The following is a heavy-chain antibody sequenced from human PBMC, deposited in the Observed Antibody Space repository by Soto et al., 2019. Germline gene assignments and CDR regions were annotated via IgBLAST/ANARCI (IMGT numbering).Heavy chain of an antibody. CDR2: IYYSGST. Sequence: PSETLSLTCTVSGGSVSSGSYYWSWIRQPPGKGLEWIGYIYYSGSTNYNPSLKSRVTISVDTSKNQFSLKLSPVTAADTAVYYCARVYSTLRDYGMDVWGQGTTVTVSS. V-gene: IGHV4-61*01. J-gene: IGHJ6*02. CDR3: ARVYSTLRDYGMDV. CDR1: GGSVSSGSYY. D-gene: IGHD4-4*01.